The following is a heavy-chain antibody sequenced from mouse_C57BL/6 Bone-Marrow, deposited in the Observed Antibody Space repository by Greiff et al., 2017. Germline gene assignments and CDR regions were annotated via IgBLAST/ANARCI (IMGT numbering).Heavy chain of an antibody. CDR3: ARLGPRAWFAY. J-gene: IGHJ3*01. Sequence: VQLVESGAELARPGASVKLSCKASGYTFTSYGISWVKQITGQGLEWIGEIYPRSGNTYYNEKFKGKATLTADKSSSTAYMELRSLTSEDSAVYFCARLGPRAWFAYWGQGTLVTVSA. CDR1: GYTFTSYG. CDR2: IYPRSGNT. V-gene: IGHV1-81*01.